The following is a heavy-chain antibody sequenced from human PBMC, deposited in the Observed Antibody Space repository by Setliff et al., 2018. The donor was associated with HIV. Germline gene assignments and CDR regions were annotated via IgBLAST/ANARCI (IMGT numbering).Heavy chain of an antibody. CDR2: IYYSGTT. V-gene: IGHV4-59*01. J-gene: IGHJ4*02. CDR3: AGGAIDSTGYDFFDY. CDR1: RGSISSYY. D-gene: IGHD2-8*02. Sequence: SETLSLTCTVSRGSISSYYWTWIRQAPGKGLEWMGYIYYSGTTDYNPSLKSRVTISVDTAKNQFSLRLNSVTAADTAVYYCAGGAIDSTGYDFFDYWGQGALVTVSS.